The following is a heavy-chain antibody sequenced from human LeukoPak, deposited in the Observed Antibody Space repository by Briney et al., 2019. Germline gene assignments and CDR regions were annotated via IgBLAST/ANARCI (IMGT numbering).Heavy chain of an antibody. Sequence: GGSLRLSCAASGFTFSSYAMHWVRQAPGKGLEWVAVISYDGSNKYYAGSVKGRFTISRDNSKNTLYLQMNSLRAEDTAVYYCARDGNGVPWGQGALVTVSS. V-gene: IGHV3-30*01. CDR1: GFTFSSYA. J-gene: IGHJ5*02. CDR3: ARDGNGVP. D-gene: IGHD1-1*01. CDR2: ISYDGSNK.